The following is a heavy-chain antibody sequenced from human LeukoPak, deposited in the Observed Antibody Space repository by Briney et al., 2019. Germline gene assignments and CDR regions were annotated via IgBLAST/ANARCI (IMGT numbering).Heavy chain of an antibody. CDR2: ISSSGSTI. CDR1: GFTFSDYY. J-gene: IGHJ4*02. Sequence: PGGSLRLSCAASGFTFSDYYMSWIRQAPGKGLEWVSYISSSGSTIYYADSVKGRFTISRDNAKNSLYLQMNSLRAEDTAVYYCARVGIYYDYVWGSYRFDLLSFDYWGQGTLVTVSS. V-gene: IGHV3-11*01. D-gene: IGHD3-16*02. CDR3: ARVGIYYDYVWGSYRFDLLSFDY.